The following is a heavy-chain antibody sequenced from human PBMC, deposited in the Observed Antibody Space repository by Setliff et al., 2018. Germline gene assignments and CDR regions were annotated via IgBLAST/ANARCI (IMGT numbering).Heavy chain of an antibody. CDR2: VYYSGNT. CDR3: ARYDSSGYSENYYFDY. CDR1: GGSISTTDYY. D-gene: IGHD3-22*01. Sequence: SETLSLTCTVSGGSISTTDYYWGWIRQPPGKGLEWIGCVYYSGNTYYSPSLKSRVTMFVDTSKNQFSLMLYSVTAADTAIYYCARYDSSGYSENYYFDYWGQGALVTVSS. V-gene: IGHV4-39*07. J-gene: IGHJ4*02.